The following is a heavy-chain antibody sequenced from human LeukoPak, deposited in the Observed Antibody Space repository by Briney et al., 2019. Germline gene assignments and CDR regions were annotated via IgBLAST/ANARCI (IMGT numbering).Heavy chain of an antibody. V-gene: IGHV1-2*02. J-gene: IGHJ3*02. CDR3: ARAYSSSWYSHFDI. CDR1: GYTFTGYY. CDR2: INPNSGGT. D-gene: IGHD6-13*01. Sequence: ASVTVSCKASGYTFTGYYMHWVRQAPGQGLEWMGWINPNSGGTNYAQKFQGRVTMTRDTSISTAYMELSRLRSDDTAVYYCARAYSSSWYSHFDIWGQGTMVTVSS.